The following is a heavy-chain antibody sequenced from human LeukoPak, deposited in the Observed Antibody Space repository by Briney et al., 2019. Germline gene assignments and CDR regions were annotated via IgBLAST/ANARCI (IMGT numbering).Heavy chain of an antibody. Sequence: GRSLRLSCAASGFTFDDYAMHWVRQAPGKGLEWVSGISWNSGSIGYADSVKGRFTISRDNAKNSLYLQMNSLRAEDTALYYCAFYDSSGYDYYWGQGTLATVSS. J-gene: IGHJ4*02. CDR2: ISWNSGSI. V-gene: IGHV3-9*01. CDR3: AFYDSSGYDYY. CDR1: GFTFDDYA. D-gene: IGHD3-22*01.